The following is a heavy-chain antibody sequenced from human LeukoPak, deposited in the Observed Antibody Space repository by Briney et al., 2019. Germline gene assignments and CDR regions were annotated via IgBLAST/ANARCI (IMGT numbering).Heavy chain of an antibody. CDR1: GGTFSSYA. Sequence: SVKVSCKASGGTFSSYAISWVRQAPGQGLEWMGGSIPIFGTANYAQKFQGRVTITTDESTSTAYMELSSLRSEDTAVYYCARDNRGITVFGVVIHDFNWFDPWGQGTLVTVSS. V-gene: IGHV1-69*05. CDR2: SIPIFGTA. J-gene: IGHJ5*02. CDR3: ARDNRGITVFGVVIHDFNWFDP. D-gene: IGHD3-3*01.